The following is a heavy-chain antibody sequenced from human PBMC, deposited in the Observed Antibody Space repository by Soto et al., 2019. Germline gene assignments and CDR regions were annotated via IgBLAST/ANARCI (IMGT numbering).Heavy chain of an antibody. Sequence: SGPTLVNPTQTLTLTCTFSGFSLKTRGGGVGGVRQPPGKALEWLALIYWDADKLYIPSLKTRLTITKDTSKNQLVLTMTNLDTVDTATYCCVPTSSSTWRKFDYWGQETLVPLS. D-gene: IGHD6-13*01. J-gene: IGHJ4*02. CDR3: VPTSSSTWRKFDY. V-gene: IGHV2-5*02. CDR2: IYWDADK. CDR1: GFSLKTRGGG.